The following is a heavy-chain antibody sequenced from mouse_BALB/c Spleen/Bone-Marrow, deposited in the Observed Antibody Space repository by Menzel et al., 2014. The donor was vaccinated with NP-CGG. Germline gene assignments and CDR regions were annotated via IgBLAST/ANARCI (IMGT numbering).Heavy chain of an antibody. Sequence: VKLMESGPELVKPGASVRISCKASGYTFTSFYIHWVRQRPGQGLEWIGWIYPGDFSTKYNEKFKGKATLTADKSSSTASMQLSSPTSEDSAVYFCARKSQRAYDSMIYWGQGTSVTVSS. CDR2: IYPGDFST. J-gene: IGHJ4*01. V-gene: IGHV1S56*01. CDR3: ARKSQRAYDSMIY. D-gene: IGHD3-3*01. CDR1: GYTFTSFY.